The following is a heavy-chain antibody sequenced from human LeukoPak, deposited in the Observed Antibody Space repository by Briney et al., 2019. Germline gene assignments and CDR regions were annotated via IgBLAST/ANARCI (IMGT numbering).Heavy chain of an antibody. CDR2: ISGSGGST. D-gene: IGHD6-13*01. V-gene: IGHV3-23*01. CDR1: GIAFSAHA. J-gene: IGHJ4*02. CDR3: AREEATAGHTFDY. Sequence: PGGSLRLSCAASGIAFSAHAMTWVRQAPGKRLECVSGISGSGGSTYYADSVRGRFTISRDNSKNTLYLQMNSLRAEDTAVYYCAREEATAGHTFDYWGQGTLVTVPS.